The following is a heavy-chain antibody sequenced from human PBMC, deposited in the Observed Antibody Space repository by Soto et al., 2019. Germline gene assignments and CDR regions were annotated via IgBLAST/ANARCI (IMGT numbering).Heavy chain of an antibody. D-gene: IGHD3-9*01. V-gene: IGHV3-15*07. CDR1: GFTFSNAW. CDR2: IKSKTDGGTT. CDR3: TTENPTYYDILTGYYKYYYYGMDV. J-gene: IGHJ6*02. Sequence: PGGSLRLSCAASGFTFSNAWMNWVRQAPGKGLEWVGRIKSKTDGGTTDYAAPVKGRFTISRDDSKNTLYLQMNSLKTEDTAVYYCTTENPTYYDILTGYYKYYYYGMDVWGQGTTVTVSS.